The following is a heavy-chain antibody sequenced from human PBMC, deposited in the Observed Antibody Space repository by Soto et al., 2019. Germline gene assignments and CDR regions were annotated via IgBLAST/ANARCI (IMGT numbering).Heavy chain of an antibody. CDR2: MSGSVGTT. CDR1: GFTFSNYA. V-gene: IGHV3-23*01. CDR3: AKDLESGFSYGPFDY. D-gene: IGHD5-18*01. J-gene: IGHJ4*02. Sequence: PGGSLRLSCAASGFTFSNYAMSWVRQAPGKGLEWVSVMSGSVGTTYYADSVKGRFTISRDNSKNMLHLQMNSLRAEDTAVYYCAKDLESGFSYGPFDYWGQGTLVTVSS.